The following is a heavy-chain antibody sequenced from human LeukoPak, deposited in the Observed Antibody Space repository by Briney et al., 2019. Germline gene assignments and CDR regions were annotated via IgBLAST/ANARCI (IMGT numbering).Heavy chain of an antibody. CDR2: IYTSGST. CDR1: GGSISNYY. D-gene: IGHD3-3*01. Sequence: PSETLSLTCTVSGGSISNYYWSWTRQPAGKGLEWIGRIYTSGSTNYNPSLKSRVTMSVDTSKNHFSLKLSSVTAADTAVYYCARDFRDDFLSGYPFDPWGQGTLVTVSS. V-gene: IGHV4-4*07. CDR3: ARDFRDDFLSGYPFDP. J-gene: IGHJ5*02.